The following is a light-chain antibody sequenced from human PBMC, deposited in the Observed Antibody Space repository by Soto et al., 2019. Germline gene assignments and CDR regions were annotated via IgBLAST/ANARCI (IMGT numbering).Light chain of an antibody. CDR2: EVS. CDR3: SSYTTNITPV. Sequence: QSALTQPASVSGSPGQSITISCTGTRSDIGSYSFVSWYQQHPGKAPKLMIYEVSNRPSGVSNRFSGSKSGNTASLTISGLQAEDEADYYCSSYTTNITPVFGGGTKVTVL. J-gene: IGLJ3*02. CDR1: RSDIGSYSF. V-gene: IGLV2-14*01.